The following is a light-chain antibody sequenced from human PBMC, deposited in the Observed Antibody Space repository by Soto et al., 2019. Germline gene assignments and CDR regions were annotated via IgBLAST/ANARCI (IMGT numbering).Light chain of an antibody. CDR2: GAS. Sequence: EIVLTQSPGTLSLSPGERATLSCRASQGVSSNFLAWYQQKSSQAPRLLIYGASTRATGIPDRFSGSGSGTEFPLTISRLEPEDFAVYYCQQYGGSPLYTFGRGTKVEIK. CDR1: QGVSSNF. V-gene: IGKV3-20*01. J-gene: IGKJ2*01. CDR3: QQYGGSPLYT.